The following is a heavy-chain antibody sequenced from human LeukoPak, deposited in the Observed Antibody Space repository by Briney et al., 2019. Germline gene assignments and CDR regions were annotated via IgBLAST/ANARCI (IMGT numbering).Heavy chain of an antibody. V-gene: IGHV4-34*01. D-gene: IGHD2-15*01. J-gene: IGHJ6*03. CDR3: ARGPGAGGRLVVVAATYYYYMDV. Sequence: PSETLSLTCAVYGGSFSSYYWSWIRHPPPKGLEWMGEINLCGSTNYNPSLKRRVTISVDTSKNQFSLNLSSVTAADTAVYYCARGPGAGGRLVVVAATYYYYMDVWGKGTTVTVSS. CDR2: INLCGST. CDR1: GGSFSSYY.